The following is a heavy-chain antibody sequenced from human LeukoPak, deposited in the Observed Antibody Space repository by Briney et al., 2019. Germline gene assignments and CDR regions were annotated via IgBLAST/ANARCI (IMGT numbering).Heavy chain of an antibody. Sequence: SETLSLTCTVSGGSISSSSYYWGWIRQPPGKGLEWIGSIYYSGSTYYNPSLKSRVTISVDTSKNQFSLKLSSVTAADTAVYYCARHVAEAIDYWGQGTLVTVSS. CDR3: ARHVAEAIDY. J-gene: IGHJ4*02. CDR1: GGSISSSSYY. CDR2: IYYSGST. D-gene: IGHD6-13*01. V-gene: IGHV4-39*01.